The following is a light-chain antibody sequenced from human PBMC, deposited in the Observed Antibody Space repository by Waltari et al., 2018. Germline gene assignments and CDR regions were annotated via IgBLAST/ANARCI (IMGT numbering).Light chain of an antibody. V-gene: IGKV3-20*01. CDR3: QQYSSSVMYT. J-gene: IGKJ2*01. CDR1: QSLSRSR. CDR2: SAS. Sequence: EFVLTQSPDTLSLSPGGRATLSCRASQSLSRSRLAWYQQKPRQAPRLLIYSASSRATGIPDRFSGSGSGTDFSLTISRVEPEDVAVYSCQQYSSSVMYTFGQGTKLEIQ.